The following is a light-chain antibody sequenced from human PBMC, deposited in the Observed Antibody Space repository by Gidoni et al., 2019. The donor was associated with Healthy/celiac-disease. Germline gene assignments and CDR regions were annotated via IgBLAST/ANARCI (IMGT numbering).Light chain of an antibody. CDR1: QSISSY. V-gene: IGKV1-39*01. J-gene: IGKJ2*01. CDR2: AAS. Sequence: DIQMTQSPSSLSASVGDRVTITCRASQSISSYLNWYQQKPGKAPKLLIYAASSLQSGVPSRFRGSGSGTDFTLSISSLQPEDFAPYYCPQSYSTPPYTFGQGTKLEIQ. CDR3: PQSYSTPPYT.